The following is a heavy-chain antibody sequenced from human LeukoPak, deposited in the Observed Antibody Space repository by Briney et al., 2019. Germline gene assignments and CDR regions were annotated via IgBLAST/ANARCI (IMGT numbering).Heavy chain of an antibody. J-gene: IGHJ4*02. D-gene: IGHD2-2*01. CDR2: ISSSGNTI. CDR3: AKDLSCSSASCRPDY. Sequence: GGSLRLSCAASGFTFSDYYMTWIRQAPGKGLEWVSYISSSGNTIHYADSVKGRFTISRDNSKNTLYLQMNNLRAEDTAVYYCAKDLSCSSASCRPDYWDQGTLVTVSS. V-gene: IGHV3-11*01. CDR1: GFTFSDYY.